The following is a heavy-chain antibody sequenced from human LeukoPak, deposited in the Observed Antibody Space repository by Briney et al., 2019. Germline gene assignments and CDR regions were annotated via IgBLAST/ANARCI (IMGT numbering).Heavy chain of an antibody. D-gene: IGHD2-15*01. CDR3: AREWNAGKGDIVAFDI. Sequence: GRSLRLSCAASGFTFGSYAMHWVRQAPGKGLEWVAVISYDGSNKYYADSVKGRFTISRDNSKNTLYLQMNSLRAEDTAVYYCAREWNAGKGDIVAFDIWGQGTMVTVSS. CDR2: ISYDGSNK. CDR1: GFTFGSYA. V-gene: IGHV3-30-3*01. J-gene: IGHJ3*02.